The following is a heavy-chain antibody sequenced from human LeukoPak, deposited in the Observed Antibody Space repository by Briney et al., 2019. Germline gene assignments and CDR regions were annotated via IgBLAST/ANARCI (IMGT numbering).Heavy chain of an antibody. D-gene: IGHD3-22*01. CDR2: ISADNGNT. CDR1: SYTFISYG. V-gene: IGHV1-18*01. CDR3: AREGGYYYDRPDAFDI. Sequence: ASVKVSCKASSYTFISYGISWVRQAPGQGLGWMGWISADNGNTNSAQKFQGRVTMTTDTSTSTAYMELRSLRSDDTAVYYCAREGGYYYDRPDAFDIWGQGTMVTVSS. J-gene: IGHJ3*02.